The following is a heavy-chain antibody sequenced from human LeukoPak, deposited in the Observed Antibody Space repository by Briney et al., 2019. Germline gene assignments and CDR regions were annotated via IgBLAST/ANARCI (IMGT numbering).Heavy chain of an antibody. J-gene: IGHJ4*02. CDR3: ARLHGDYASGTPPFDH. V-gene: IGHV4-31*03. CDR2: LYGSGST. CDR1: GVSVTHHFYF. D-gene: IGHD3-10*01. Sequence: SETLSLTCTVSGVSVTHHFYFWGWIRQFPGKGLEWIGYLYGSGSTYLNPSLESRVSMSLDTSQNQFSLSLRSVTAADTALYYCARLHGDYASGTPPFDHWGQGALVTVSS.